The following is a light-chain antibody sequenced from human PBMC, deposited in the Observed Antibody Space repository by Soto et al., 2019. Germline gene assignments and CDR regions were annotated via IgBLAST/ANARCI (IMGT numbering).Light chain of an antibody. V-gene: IGLV2-23*01. CDR1: TIDFGSYSL. CDR3: YSYGGSYYV. Sequence: QSALTQPASVSGSPGQSITISCTGTTIDFGSYSLVSWYQHHPGKAPQLMIYEASKRPSGVSNRFSGSKSGNTASLTISGLQAEDEADYYCYSYGGSYYVFGTGTKVTVL. CDR2: EAS. J-gene: IGLJ1*01.